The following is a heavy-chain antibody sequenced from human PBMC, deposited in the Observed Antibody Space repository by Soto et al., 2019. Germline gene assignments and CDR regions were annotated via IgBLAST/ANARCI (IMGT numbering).Heavy chain of an antibody. J-gene: IGHJ3*02. CDR2: IWYDGSNK. CDR3: ARDRTYYYDSSGSAFDI. V-gene: IGHV3-33*01. CDR1: GFTFSSYG. D-gene: IGHD3-22*01. Sequence: GSLRLSCAASGFTFSSYGMHWVRQAPGKGLEWVAVIWYDGSNKYYADSVKGRFTISRDNSKNTLYLQMNSLRAEDTAVYYCARDRTYYYDSSGSAFDIWGQGTMVTVSS.